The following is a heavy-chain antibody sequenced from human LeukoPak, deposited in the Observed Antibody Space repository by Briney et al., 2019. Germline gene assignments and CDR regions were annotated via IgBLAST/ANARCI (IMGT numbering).Heavy chain of an antibody. J-gene: IGHJ5*02. CDR1: VYIFTDYY. D-gene: IGHD3-10*01. V-gene: IGHV1-2*02. CDR2: INPNGGGT. CDR3: GRGTKSFDP. Sequence: ASVKVSCKTSVYIFTDYYIQLVRQAPRQRREWMGWINPNGGGTNYAQKFHGRVTMTRDTSITTSYMELSGLRSADTAVNYCGRGTKSFDPWGQGTLITVSS.